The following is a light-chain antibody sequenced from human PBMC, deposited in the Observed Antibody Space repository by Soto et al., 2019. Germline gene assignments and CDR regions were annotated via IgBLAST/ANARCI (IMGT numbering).Light chain of an antibody. V-gene: IGKV3-20*01. CDR2: GAS. J-gene: IGKJ1*01. CDR3: HQYGNTPPWT. CDR1: QSISSNY. Sequence: EIVLTQSPGTLSLSLGERATLSCRATQSISSNYLAWFQQKPGQAPRLLIYGASIRATGIPDRFSGTGSGADLTLTISRLEPEDCAVYYCHQYGNTPPWTFGQGTKVQIK.